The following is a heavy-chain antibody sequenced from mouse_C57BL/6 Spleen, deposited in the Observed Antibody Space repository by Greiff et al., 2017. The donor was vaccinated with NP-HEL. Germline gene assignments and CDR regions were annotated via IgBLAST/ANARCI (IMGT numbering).Heavy chain of an antibody. CDR2: ISYSGST. J-gene: IGHJ2*01. CDR1: GYSITSGYD. Sequence: EVQLQESGPGMVKPSQSLSLTCTVTGYSITSGYDWHWIRHFPGNKLEWMGYISYSGSTNYNPSLKSRISITHDTSKNHFFLKLNSVTTEDTATYYCASITTVVATYYFDYWGQGTTLTVSS. CDR3: ASITTVVATYYFDY. V-gene: IGHV3-1*01. D-gene: IGHD1-1*01.